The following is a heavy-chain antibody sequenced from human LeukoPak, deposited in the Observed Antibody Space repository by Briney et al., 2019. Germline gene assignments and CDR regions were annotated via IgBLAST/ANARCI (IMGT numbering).Heavy chain of an antibody. Sequence: GGSLRLSCAASGFTFSSYEMNWVRQAPGKGLEWVSYTSSRGSTIYYADSVKGRFTISRDNAKNSLYLQMNSLRAEDTAVYYCARGHSAIVVATPFDYWGQGTLVTVSS. CDR2: TSSRGSTI. CDR3: ARGHSAIVVATPFDY. J-gene: IGHJ4*02. V-gene: IGHV3-48*03. CDR1: GFTFSSYE. D-gene: IGHD3-22*01.